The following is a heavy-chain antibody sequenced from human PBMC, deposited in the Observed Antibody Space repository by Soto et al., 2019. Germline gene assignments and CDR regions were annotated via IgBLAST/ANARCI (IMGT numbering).Heavy chain of an antibody. D-gene: IGHD4-4*01. CDR3: ASPNGDGYSPPFDY. CDR1: GGTFSSYA. J-gene: IGHJ4*02. Sequence: GASVKVSCKASGGTFSSYAISWVRQAPGQGLEWMGGTIPIFGTANYAQKFQGRVTITADESTSTAYMELSSLRSEDTAVYYCASPNGDGYSPPFDYWGQGTLVTVSS. V-gene: IGHV1-69*13. CDR2: TIPIFGTA.